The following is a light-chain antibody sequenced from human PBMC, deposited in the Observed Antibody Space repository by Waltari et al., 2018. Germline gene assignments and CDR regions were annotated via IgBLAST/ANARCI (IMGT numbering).Light chain of an antibody. CDR3: QQFYGSPFT. CDR1: SGVFYRPTNKNY. CDR2: WAS. V-gene: IGKV4-1*01. Sequence: DIVMTQPPYSLAVSLGERATINCKSSSGVFYRPTNKNYLSWYQQKPGQPPKLLIYWASTRESGVPDRFSGSGSGTDFTLTISSLQAEDVALYYCQQFYGSPFTFGGGTKVEIK. J-gene: IGKJ4*01.